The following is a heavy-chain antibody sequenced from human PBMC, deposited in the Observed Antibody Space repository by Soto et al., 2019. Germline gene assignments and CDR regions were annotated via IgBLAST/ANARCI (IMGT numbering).Heavy chain of an antibody. CDR3: ARDHDAGYCSGGSRPSEESWFDP. CDR1: GYTFTSYG. J-gene: IGHJ5*02. V-gene: IGHV1-18*01. Sequence: QVQLVQSGAEVKKPGASVKVSCKASGYTFTSYGISWVRQAPGQGLEWMGWISAYNGNTNYAQKRQGRVTMTTVTSTSTAYMELRSLRSDDTAVYYCARDHDAGYCSGGSRPSEESWFDPWGQGTLVTVSS. D-gene: IGHD2-15*01. CDR2: ISAYNGNT.